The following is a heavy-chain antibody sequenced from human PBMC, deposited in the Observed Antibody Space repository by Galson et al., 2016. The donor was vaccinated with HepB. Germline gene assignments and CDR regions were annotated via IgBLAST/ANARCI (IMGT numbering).Heavy chain of an antibody. V-gene: IGHV1-24*01. Sequence: SVKVSCKVSGYTLTELSMHWVRQAPGKGLEWMGGFDTAEGETMYAQKFQGRVTMTEDTSTNTAYMELSSLRSEDTAVYYCATVLIVLIRDSGSPRFDYWGQGTLVTVSS. CDR1: GYTLTELS. CDR3: ATVLIVLIRDSGSPRFDY. J-gene: IGHJ4*02. D-gene: IGHD1-26*01. CDR2: FDTAEGET.